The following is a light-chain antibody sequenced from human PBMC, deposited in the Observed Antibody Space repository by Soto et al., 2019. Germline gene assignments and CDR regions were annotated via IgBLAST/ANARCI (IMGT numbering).Light chain of an antibody. CDR1: NSDVGGYNF. J-gene: IGLJ1*01. V-gene: IGLV2-14*01. Sequence: QSALTQPASVSGSPGQSITISCTGTNSDVGGYNFVSWYQQHPGKAPKLMIFEVSNRPSGVSGRFSGSKSGNTASLTISGLQAEDEADYYCSSYTSDRGVFGTGTNLTVL. CDR2: EVS. CDR3: SSYTSDRGV.